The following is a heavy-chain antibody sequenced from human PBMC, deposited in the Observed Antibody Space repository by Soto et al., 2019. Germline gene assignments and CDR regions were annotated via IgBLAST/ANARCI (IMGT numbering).Heavy chain of an antibody. V-gene: IGHV3-23*01. CDR2: ISGSGGST. J-gene: IGHJ5*02. Sequence: GGSLRPSCAASGFTFSSYAMSWVRQAPGKGLEWVSAISGSGGSTYKADSVKGRFTISRDNSKNTLNLQMNSLRAEDTAVYYCAKVTESKIRWFGDQGFEPWGQGTLVTASS. D-gene: IGHD3-10*01. CDR3: AKVTESKIRWFGDQGFEP. CDR1: GFTFSSYA.